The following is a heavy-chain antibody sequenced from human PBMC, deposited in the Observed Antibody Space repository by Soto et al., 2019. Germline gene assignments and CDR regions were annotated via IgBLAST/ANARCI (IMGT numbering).Heavy chain of an antibody. CDR2: LYDVDGT. CDR3: ASWLEREHAYDL. V-gene: IGHV3-53*01. J-gene: IGHJ3*01. Sequence: DVQLVASGGGLIQPGGSLRLSCAALGLTVRGKKYISLVRQAPGKGLEWASALYDVDGTYYADSAKGRFTISRDNSNNIIYLPMNSLVPDDTAVYYCASWLEREHAYDLWGLGTMVTVSS. D-gene: IGHD1-1*01. CDR1: GLTVRGKKY.